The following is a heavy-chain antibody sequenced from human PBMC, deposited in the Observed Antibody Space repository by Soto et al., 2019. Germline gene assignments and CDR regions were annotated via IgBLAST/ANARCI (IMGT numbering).Heavy chain of an antibody. CDR3: ARGEGMGGLHIVATIGVGYYYYMDV. D-gene: IGHD5-12*01. V-gene: IGHV3-11*01. CDR2: ISSSGSTI. CDR1: GFTFSDYY. J-gene: IGHJ6*03. Sequence: QVQLVESGGGLVKPGGSLRLSCAASGFTFSDYYMSWIRQAPGKGLEWVSYISSSGSTIYYADSVKGRFTISRDNAKNSLYLKMNSLRAEDTAVYYCARGEGMGGLHIVATIGVGYYYYMDVWGKGTTVTVSS.